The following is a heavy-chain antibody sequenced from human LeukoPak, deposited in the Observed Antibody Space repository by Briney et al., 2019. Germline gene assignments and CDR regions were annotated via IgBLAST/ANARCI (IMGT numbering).Heavy chain of an antibody. D-gene: IGHD3-22*01. CDR3: ARGTTVITVAPLQR. J-gene: IGHJ1*01. V-gene: IGHV3-30*03. CDR1: GFTFSSYG. CDR2: ISYDGSNK. Sequence: PGRSLRLSCAASGFTFSSYGMHWVRQAPGKGLEWVAVISYDGSNKYYADSVKGRFTISRDNAKNSLYLQMNSLRAEDTAVYYCARGTTVITVAPLQRWGQGTLVTVSS.